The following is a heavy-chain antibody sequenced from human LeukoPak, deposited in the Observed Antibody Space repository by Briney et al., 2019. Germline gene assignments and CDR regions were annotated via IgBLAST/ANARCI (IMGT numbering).Heavy chain of an antibody. CDR2: IYPGESDT. Sequence: GEWLQISSKGSGYGFTSYWIGWARPRPGKGLEWMGIIYPGESDTRYSPPLQGQVTISADKSISTAYLQWSSLKASDTAMYYCARHLDYGDYGGNWYFDLWGRGTLVTVSS. V-gene: IGHV5-51*01. D-gene: IGHD4-17*01. J-gene: IGHJ2*01. CDR1: GYGFTSYW. CDR3: ARHLDYGDYGGNWYFDL.